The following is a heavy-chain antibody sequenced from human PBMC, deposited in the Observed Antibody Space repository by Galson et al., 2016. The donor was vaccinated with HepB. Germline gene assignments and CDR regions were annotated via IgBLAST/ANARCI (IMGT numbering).Heavy chain of an antibody. J-gene: IGHJ4*02. D-gene: IGHD3-10*01. V-gene: IGHV2-5*02. Sequence: PALVKPTQTLTLTCTFSGFSLGTTAVGVGWIRQPPGQALTWLALIYWDDYEHYSPSLKTRLTITKDTSKNQVVLTMNNMDPMDTATYYCANFYGSGFYSWKMFDSWGQGILVIVSS. CDR3: ANFYGSGFYSWKMFDS. CDR1: GFSLGTTAVG. CDR2: IYWDDYE.